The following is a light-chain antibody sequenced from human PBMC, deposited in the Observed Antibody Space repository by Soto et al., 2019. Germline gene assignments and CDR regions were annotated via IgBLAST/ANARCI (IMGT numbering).Light chain of an antibody. V-gene: IGLV2-14*01. CDR2: EVS. CDR3: SSYTITNILSYV. J-gene: IGLJ1*01. Sequence: FGLTQRASGSGSPGQTITISCTGTSSDVGGYNYVSWYQQHPGKAPKLLIYEVSNRPSGVSHRFSGSKSGNTASLTISGLQAEDEADYYCSSYTITNILSYVFGTGTKVTV. CDR1: SSDVGGYNY.